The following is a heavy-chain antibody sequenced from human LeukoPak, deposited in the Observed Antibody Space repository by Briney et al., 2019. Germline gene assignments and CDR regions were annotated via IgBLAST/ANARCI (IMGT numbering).Heavy chain of an antibody. CDR3: ARDRSAEYYIDY. V-gene: IGHV3-21*01. CDR1: GFSFSSYT. J-gene: IGHJ4*02. D-gene: IGHD3-3*01. CDR2: ISGSSSYI. Sequence: GGSLRLSCAASGFSFSSYTMNWVRQAPGKGLEWVSSISGSSSYIYYADSVKGRFTISRDNAKNSLFLQMNSLRAEDTAVYYCARDRSAEYYIDYWGQGTLVTVSA.